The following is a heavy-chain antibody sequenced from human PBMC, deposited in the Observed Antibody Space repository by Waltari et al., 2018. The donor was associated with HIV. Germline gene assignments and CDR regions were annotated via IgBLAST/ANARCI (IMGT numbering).Heavy chain of an antibody. CDR2: INQKGSR. V-gene: IGHV4-34*01. D-gene: IGHD2-15*01. Sequence: QVQLQQWGAGLLKPSETLSLTCAVYGGSFSGYYWSWIRQPPGKGPEWIGEINQKGSRSNSPALKSGVTIAVDTSKNPFSLTLSSVTAADTAVYYCARGGVVVVAATQPRRNWCDPWGQGTLVTVSS. CDR1: GGSFSGYY. CDR3: ARGGVVVVAATQPRRNWCDP. J-gene: IGHJ5*02.